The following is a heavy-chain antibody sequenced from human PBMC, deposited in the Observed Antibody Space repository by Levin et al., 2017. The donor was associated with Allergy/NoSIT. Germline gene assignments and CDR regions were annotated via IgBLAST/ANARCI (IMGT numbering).Heavy chain of an antibody. CDR3: ARGPQWLEKYYYYYYGMDV. CDR1: GFTFDDYG. Sequence: PGGSLRLSCAASGFTFDDYGMSWVRQAPGKGLEWVSGINWNGGSTGYADSVKGRFTISRDNAKNSLYLQMNSLRAEDTALYYCARGPQWLEKYYYYYYGMDVWGQGTTVTVSS. V-gene: IGHV3-20*04. CDR2: INWNGGST. J-gene: IGHJ6*02. D-gene: IGHD6-19*01.